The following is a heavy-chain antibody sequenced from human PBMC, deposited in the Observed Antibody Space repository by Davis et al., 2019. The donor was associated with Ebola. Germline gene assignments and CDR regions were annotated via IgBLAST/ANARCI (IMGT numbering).Heavy chain of an antibody. Sequence: ASVKVSCKASGYTFTSYAMHWVRQAPGQRLEWMGWINPGNGNTKYSQKFQVRVTITRDTSASTAYMELSSLRSEDTAVYYCARSGDPMIRGVIAGSFDYWGQGTLVTVSS. V-gene: IGHV1-3*01. CDR2: INPGNGNT. CDR1: GYTFTSYA. D-gene: IGHD3-10*01. CDR3: ARSGDPMIRGVIAGSFDY. J-gene: IGHJ4*02.